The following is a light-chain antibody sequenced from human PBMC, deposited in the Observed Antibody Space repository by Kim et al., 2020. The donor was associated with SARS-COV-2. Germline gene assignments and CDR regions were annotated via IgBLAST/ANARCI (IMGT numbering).Light chain of an antibody. CDR2: GAS. V-gene: IGKV3-15*01. CDR1: QSVSDN. J-gene: IGKJ1*01. CDR3: KKYEDWPPWT. Sequence: EIVMTQFPATLSVSPGERATLSCRASQSVSDNLAWYQQKPGQAPRLLIYGASTRATGIPARFSGSGSGTEFTLTISSLQSEDSAVYYCKKYEDWPPWTFGQGTKVEIK.